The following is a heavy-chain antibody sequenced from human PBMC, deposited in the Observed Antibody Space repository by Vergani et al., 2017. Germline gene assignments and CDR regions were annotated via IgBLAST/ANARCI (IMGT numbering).Heavy chain of an antibody. J-gene: IGHJ5*02. D-gene: IGHD3-10*01. V-gene: IGHV1-8*01. CDR2: MNPNSGNT. CDR1: GYTFTSYD. Sequence: QVQLVQSGAEVKKPGASVKVSCKASGYTFTSYDINWVRQATGQGLEWMGWMNPNSGNTGYAQKFQGRVTMTRNTSISTAYMELSSLRSADTAVYYCAXDTYYGSGSYYISWFDPWGQGTLVTVSS. CDR3: AXDTYYGSGSYYISWFDP.